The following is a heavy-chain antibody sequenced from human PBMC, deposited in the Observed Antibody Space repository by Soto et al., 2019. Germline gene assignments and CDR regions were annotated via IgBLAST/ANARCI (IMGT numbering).Heavy chain of an antibody. Sequence: GGSLRLSCSASGFTFSSYVMNWVRQAPGKGLEYVSGITSNGGSTFYADSVKGRFIISRDNSQNTVYLQMSSLTTADTAVYYCLVASAAYWGQGTQVTSPQ. D-gene: IGHD6-13*01. CDR3: LVASAAY. J-gene: IGHJ4*02. CDR2: ITSNGGST. CDR1: GFTFSSYV. V-gene: IGHV3-64D*06.